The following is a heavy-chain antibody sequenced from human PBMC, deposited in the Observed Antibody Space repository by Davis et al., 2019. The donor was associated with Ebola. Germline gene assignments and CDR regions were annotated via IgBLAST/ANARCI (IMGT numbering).Heavy chain of an antibody. V-gene: IGHV1-2*04. J-gene: IGHJ3*02. CDR2: INPNSGGT. CDR3: ARVAYYDFWSGYSPNDAFDI. CDR1: GYTFTGYY. Sequence: ASVKVSCKASGYTFTGYYMHWVRQAPGQGLEWIGWINPNSGGTNYAQKFQGWVTMTRDTSISTAYMELSRLRSDDTAVYYCARVAYYDFWSGYSPNDAFDIWGQGTMVTVSS. D-gene: IGHD3-3*01.